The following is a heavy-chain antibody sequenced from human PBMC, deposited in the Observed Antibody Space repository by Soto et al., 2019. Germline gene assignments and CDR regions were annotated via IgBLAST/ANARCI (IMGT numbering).Heavy chain of an antibody. CDR3: AKDLMGGYYCYGMDV. V-gene: IGHV3-23*01. Sequence: PGGSLRLSCAASGFTFSSYAMSWVRQAPGKGLEWVSAISGSGGSTYYADSVKGRFTISRDNSKNTLYLQMNSLRAEDTAVYYCAKDLMGGYYCYGMDVWGQGTTVTVSS. CDR1: GFTFSSYA. CDR2: ISGSGGST. J-gene: IGHJ6*02. D-gene: IGHD3-16*01.